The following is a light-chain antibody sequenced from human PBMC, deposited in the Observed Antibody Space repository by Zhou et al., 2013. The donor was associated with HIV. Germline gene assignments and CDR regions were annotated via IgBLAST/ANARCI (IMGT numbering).Light chain of an antibody. CDR3: QKYNSAPQLT. J-gene: IGKJ4*01. CDR1: QGISSW. V-gene: IGKV1-12*01. CDR2: ATS. Sequence: DIQMTQSPFSVSASVGDRVTITCRASQGISSWLAWYQQKPGKAPKLLISATSSLQSGVPSRFSGSGSGTDFTLTITSLQPEDVATYYCQKYNSAPQLTFGGGTNVEIK.